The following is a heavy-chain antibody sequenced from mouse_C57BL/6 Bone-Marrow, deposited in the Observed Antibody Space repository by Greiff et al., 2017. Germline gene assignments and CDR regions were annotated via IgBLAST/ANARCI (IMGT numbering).Heavy chain of an antibody. D-gene: IGHD2-3*01. Sequence: EVMLVESGGGLVKPGGSLKLSCAASGFTFSSYAMSWVRQTPEKRLEWVATISDGGSYTYYPDNVKGRFTISRDNAKNNLYLQMSHLKSEDTAMYYCAREGIYDCYFYAMDYWGQGTSVTVSS. CDR1: GFTFSSYA. J-gene: IGHJ4*01. CDR3: AREGIYDCYFYAMDY. CDR2: ISDGGSYT. V-gene: IGHV5-4*01.